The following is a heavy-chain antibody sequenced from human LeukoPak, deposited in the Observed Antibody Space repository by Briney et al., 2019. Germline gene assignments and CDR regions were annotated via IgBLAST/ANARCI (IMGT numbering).Heavy chain of an antibody. CDR2: ISAYNGNT. V-gene: IGHV1-18*01. D-gene: IGHD2-2*01. Sequence: ASVKVSCKASGYTFTSCGISWVRQAPGQGLEWMGWISAYNGNTNYAQKLQGRVTMTTDTSTSTAYMELRSLRSDDTAVYYCARYCSSTSCYDLVVDYWGQGTLVTVSS. CDR3: ARYCSSTSCYDLVVDY. CDR1: GYTFTSCG. J-gene: IGHJ4*02.